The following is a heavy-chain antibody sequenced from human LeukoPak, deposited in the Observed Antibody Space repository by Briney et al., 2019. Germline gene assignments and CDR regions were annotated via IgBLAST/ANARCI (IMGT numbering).Heavy chain of an antibody. CDR1: GFAFSSYW. D-gene: IGHD6-19*01. CDR2: IKPDGSGK. Sequence: PGGSLRLSCAASGFAFSSYWMTWVRQAPGKGLEWVANIKPDGSGKNYVDSVKGRFTISRDNAKNSLYLQMKGLSVEDTTVYYCSSQPAVLDLDCWGQGTLVTVSS. V-gene: IGHV3-7*01. J-gene: IGHJ4*02. CDR3: SSQPAVLDLDC.